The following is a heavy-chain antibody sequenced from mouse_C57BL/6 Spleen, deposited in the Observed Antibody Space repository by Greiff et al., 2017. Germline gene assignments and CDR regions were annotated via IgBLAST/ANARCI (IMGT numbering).Heavy chain of an antibody. CDR1: GYSFTGYF. CDR3: ARAYSNFFAY. D-gene: IGHD2-5*01. J-gene: IGHJ3*01. CDR2: INPYDGDT. Sequence: EVLLVESGPELVKPGDSVKISCKASGYSFTGYFMNWVMQSPGKSLEWIGRINPYDGDTFYNQKFKGKATLTVDKSSSTAHMELRSLTSDDSAVYYCARAYSNFFAYWGQGTPVTVSA. V-gene: IGHV1-20*01.